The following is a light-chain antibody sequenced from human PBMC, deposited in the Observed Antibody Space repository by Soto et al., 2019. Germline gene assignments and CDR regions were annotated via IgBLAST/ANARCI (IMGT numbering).Light chain of an antibody. V-gene: IGKV3-20*01. CDR2: AAS. J-gene: IGKJ1*01. CDR1: QSLSSGY. Sequence: IVLTQSPGTLSLSPGERATLSCRASQSLSSGYLAWYQQKPGQAPRILIYAASSRATGIPDRFSGSGSGTDFSLTISRLEPEDFAVYYCQQYNNWPGTFGQGTKVDIK. CDR3: QQYNNWPGT.